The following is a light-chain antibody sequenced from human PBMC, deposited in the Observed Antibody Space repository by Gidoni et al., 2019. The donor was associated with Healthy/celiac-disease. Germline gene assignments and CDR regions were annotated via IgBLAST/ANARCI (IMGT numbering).Light chain of an antibody. J-gene: IGKJ1*01. CDR2: DAS. V-gene: IGKV1-33*01. Sequence: IQMTQSPSSLSASVGDRVTITCQASQDISNYLNWYQQKPGKAPKLLIYDASNLETGVPSRFSGSGSGTDFTGTISSLQPEDIATYYCQQYDNLRWTFXQXTKVEIK. CDR1: QDISNY. CDR3: QQYDNLRWT.